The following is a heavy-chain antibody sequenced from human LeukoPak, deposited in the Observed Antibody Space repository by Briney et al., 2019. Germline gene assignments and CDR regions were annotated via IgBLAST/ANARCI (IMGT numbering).Heavy chain of an antibody. J-gene: IGHJ4*02. V-gene: IGHV3-21*01. CDR3: ARDVTTAYSSGWYSYFDY. Sequence: GGSLRLSCAASGFTFSSYGMNWVRQAPGKGLEWVSSISSSSSYIYYADSVKGRFTISRDNAKNSLYLQMNSLRAEDTAVYYCARDVTTAYSSGWYSYFDYWGQGTLVTVSS. D-gene: IGHD6-19*01. CDR2: ISSSSSYI. CDR1: GFTFSSYG.